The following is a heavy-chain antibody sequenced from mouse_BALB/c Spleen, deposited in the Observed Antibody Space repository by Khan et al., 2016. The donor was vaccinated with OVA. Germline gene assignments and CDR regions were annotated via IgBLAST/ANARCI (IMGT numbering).Heavy chain of an antibody. Sequence: EVKLVESGGGLVQSGGSRKLSCAASGFTFTSYGMHWIRQAPEKGLEWVAYISSESNTIYYEDTVKGRFTLSRDKPKNTLFLQLSSLRSGDSAMYFCATSYFYGYYFDYWGQGTTLTVSS. V-gene: IGHV5-17*02. D-gene: IGHD1-1*01. CDR1: GFTFTSYG. CDR2: ISSESNTI. CDR3: ATSYFYGYYFDY. J-gene: IGHJ2*01.